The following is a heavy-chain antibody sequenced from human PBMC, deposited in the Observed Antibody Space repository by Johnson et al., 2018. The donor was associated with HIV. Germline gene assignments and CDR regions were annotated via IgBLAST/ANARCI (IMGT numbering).Heavy chain of an antibody. V-gene: IGHV3-30-3*01. CDR2: VSYVGRNQ. D-gene: IGHD5-24*01. CDR1: GFTFSSYA. Sequence: VQLVESGGGVVRPGGSLSPSCPASGFTFSSYAMHWVPQAPATGLEWLPLVSYVGRNQYHPDSVKGRFTISRDNSKNTLYLQMNSLRPEDTAVYYCARYGYRPEAAFDIWGQGTMVTVSS. J-gene: IGHJ3*02. CDR3: ARYGYRPEAAFDI.